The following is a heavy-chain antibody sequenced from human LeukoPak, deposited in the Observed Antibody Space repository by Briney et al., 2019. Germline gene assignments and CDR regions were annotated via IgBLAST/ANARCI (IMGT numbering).Heavy chain of an antibody. CDR2: ISGTGGAT. V-gene: IGHV3-23*01. CDR3: VKDPRDTYGTNWFVS. J-gene: IGHJ5*01. D-gene: IGHD2-21*01. Sequence: GGSLRLSCVASGFSFGNYAMSWVRQAPGKGLQCVSQISGTGGATWYAGFARDRFTISRDNSKKTLYLQMSGLRVEDTAMYYCVKDPRDTYGTNWFVSWGQGTLLIVSS. CDR1: GFSFGNYA.